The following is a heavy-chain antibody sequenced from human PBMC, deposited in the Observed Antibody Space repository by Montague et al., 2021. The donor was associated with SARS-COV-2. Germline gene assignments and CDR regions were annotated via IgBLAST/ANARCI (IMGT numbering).Heavy chain of an antibody. CDR3: ATESHWTYAFEF. V-gene: IGHV3-30*03. Sequence: SLRLSCAASGFTFSSLGFHWVRQAPGKGLEWVAVISSDGSYKNYGDSVRGRFTTSRDNFEKTLYLQMNSLSAEDTAVYYCATESHWTYAFEFWGQGTLVTVSS. CDR1: GFTFSSLG. D-gene: IGHD1-7*01. CDR2: ISSDGSYK. J-gene: IGHJ4*02.